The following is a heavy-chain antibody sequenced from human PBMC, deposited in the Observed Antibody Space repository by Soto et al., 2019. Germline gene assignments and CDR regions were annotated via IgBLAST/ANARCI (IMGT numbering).Heavy chain of an antibody. CDR3: ARQVYYESSEVDWFDA. J-gene: IGHJ5*02. V-gene: IGHV4-39*01. Sequence: QLQLQESGPGLVKSSETLSLTCIVSGGSITNYNYYWGWIRQPPGKGLEWMRSMHYSGSTYDNPSLKSRVSISVDTSKNHFSLRLSSVTAADTAVYYCARQVYYESSEVDWFDAWGQGTQVTVSS. CDR2: MHYSGST. CDR1: GGSITNYNYY. D-gene: IGHD3-22*01.